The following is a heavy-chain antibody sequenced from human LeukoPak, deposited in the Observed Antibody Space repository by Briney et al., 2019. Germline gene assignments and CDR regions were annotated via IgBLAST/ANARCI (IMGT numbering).Heavy chain of an antibody. CDR2: IYYSGST. V-gene: IGHV4-61*01. CDR1: GGSVSSGSYY. CDR3: ARGAYYYGSGSYYNGDAFDI. J-gene: IGHJ3*02. Sequence: SETLSLTCTVSGGSVSSGSYYWSWIRQPPGKGLEWIGYIYYSGSTNYNPSLKSRVTISVDTSKNQFSLKLSSVTAADTAVYYCARGAYYYGSGSYYNGDAFDIWGQGTMVTVSS. D-gene: IGHD3-10*01.